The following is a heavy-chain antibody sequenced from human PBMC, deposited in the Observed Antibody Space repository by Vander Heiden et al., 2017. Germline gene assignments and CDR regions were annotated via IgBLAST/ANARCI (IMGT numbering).Heavy chain of an antibody. Sequence: EVQLVESGGGLVKPGGSLRLSCAASGFTFSNAWMSWVRQAPGKGLEWVGRIKSKTDGETTDYAAPVKGRFTISRDDSKNTLYLEMNSLKIEDTAVYYCTTEVYCGCDCYWGQGTLVTVSS. J-gene: IGHJ4*02. D-gene: IGHD2-21*02. CDR1: GFTFSNAW. V-gene: IGHV3-15*01. CDR3: TTEVYCGCDCY. CDR2: IKSKTDGETT.